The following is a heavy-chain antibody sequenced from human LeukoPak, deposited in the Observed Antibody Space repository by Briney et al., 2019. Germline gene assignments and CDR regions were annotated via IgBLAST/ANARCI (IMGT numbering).Heavy chain of an antibody. CDR2: ISSSSSSI. CDR3: ARDRGGSYSAIDY. D-gene: IGHD1-26*01. CDR1: GFTFSSYS. Sequence: GGSLRLSCAASGFTFSSYSMNWVRQAPGKGLECVSSISSSSSSIYYADSVKGRFTISRDDAKNSLYLQMNSLRAEDTAVYYCARDRGGSYSAIDYWGQGTLVTVSS. J-gene: IGHJ4*02. V-gene: IGHV3-21*01.